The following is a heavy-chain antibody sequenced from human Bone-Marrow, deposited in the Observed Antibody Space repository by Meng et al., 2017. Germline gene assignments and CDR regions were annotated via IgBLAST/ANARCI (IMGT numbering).Heavy chain of an antibody. CDR2: ISYDGSKN. CDR1: GFTFSSYG. CDR3: ARVRLRGGYEGAFDI. D-gene: IGHD5-12*01. Sequence: GESLKISCAASGFTFSSYGMHGVRQAPGKGLEWVAAISYDGSKNYYADSVKGRFTISRDNSKNTLYLHMNSLRAEDTTVYYCARVRLRGGYEGAFDIWGQGTMVTVSS. J-gene: IGHJ3*02. V-gene: IGHV3-30*19.